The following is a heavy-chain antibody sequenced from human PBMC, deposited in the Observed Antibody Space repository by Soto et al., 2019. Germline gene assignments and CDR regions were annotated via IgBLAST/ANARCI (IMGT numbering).Heavy chain of an antibody. J-gene: IGHJ5*02. D-gene: IGHD4-4*01. Sequence: ASVKVSCKASGYTFTSYDINWVRQATGQGLEWMGWMNPNSGNTGYAQKFQGRVTMTRNTSISTAYMELSSLRSEDTAVYYCARGTTVRXDNWFDPWGQGTLVTVSS. CDR3: ARGTTVRXDNWFDP. CDR2: MNPNSGNT. CDR1: GYTFTSYD. V-gene: IGHV1-8*01.